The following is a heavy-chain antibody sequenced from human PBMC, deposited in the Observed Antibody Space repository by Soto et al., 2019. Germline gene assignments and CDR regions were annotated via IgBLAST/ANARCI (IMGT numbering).Heavy chain of an antibody. CDR2: IYYSGST. Sequence: SETLSLTCTVSGGSISSSSYYWGWIRQPPGKGLEWIGSIYYSGSTYYNPSLKSRVTISVDTSKNQFSLKLSSVTAADTAVYYCARHGYYYGSGSYYYWFDPWGQGTLVTAPQ. J-gene: IGHJ5*02. CDR3: ARHGYYYGSGSYYYWFDP. CDR1: GGSISSSSYY. V-gene: IGHV4-39*01. D-gene: IGHD3-10*01.